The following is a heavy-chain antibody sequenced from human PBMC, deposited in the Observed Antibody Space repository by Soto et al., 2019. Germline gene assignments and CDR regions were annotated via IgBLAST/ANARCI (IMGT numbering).Heavy chain of an antibody. CDR1: GAPFSGYY. Sequence: PSETLSLTCAVYGAPFSGYYWTWIRQPPGKGLEWIGEINHTGSTKYNPSLKSRVTISLDTSKNQFSLSLRSVTAADTAVYYCARDGEYGSGWYSFDPWGQGTRVTVSS. D-gene: IGHD6-13*01. V-gene: IGHV4-34*01. CDR2: INHTGST. J-gene: IGHJ5*02. CDR3: ARDGEYGSGWYSFDP.